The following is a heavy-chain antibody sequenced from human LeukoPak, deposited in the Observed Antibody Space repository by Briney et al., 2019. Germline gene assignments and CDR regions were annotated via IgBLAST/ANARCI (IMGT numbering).Heavy chain of an antibody. CDR2: INSDGSST. J-gene: IGHJ4*02. D-gene: IGHD5-24*01. Sequence: GGSLRLSCAASGFTFSSYWMHWVRQAPGKGLVWVSRINSDGSSTNYVDSVKGRFTISRDNAKNTLDLQMNSLRAEDTAIYYCARDPGSLAGRVYNPRPFDYWGQGTLVTVSS. CDR3: ARDPGSLAGRVYNPRPFDY. CDR1: GFTFSSYW. V-gene: IGHV3-74*01.